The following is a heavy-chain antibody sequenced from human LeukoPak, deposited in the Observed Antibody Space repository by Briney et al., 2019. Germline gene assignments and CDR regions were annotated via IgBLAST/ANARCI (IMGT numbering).Heavy chain of an antibody. CDR1: GFTFSSYA. D-gene: IGHD3-10*01. J-gene: IGHJ4*02. Sequence: PGGSLRLSCAASGFTFSSYAMSWVRQAPGKGLEWVATIKQDGSEKYYVDSVKGRFTISRDNAKSSLYLQMDSLRVEDTAVYYCARSLSFGYWGQGTPVTVSS. CDR3: ARSLSFGY. CDR2: IKQDGSEK. V-gene: IGHV3-7*01.